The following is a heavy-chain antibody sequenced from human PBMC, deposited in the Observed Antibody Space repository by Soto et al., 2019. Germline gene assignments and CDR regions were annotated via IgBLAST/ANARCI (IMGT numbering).Heavy chain of an antibody. CDR1: GGSISSGGYY. Sequence: PSETLSLTCTVSGGSISSGGYYWSWIRQHPGKGLEWIGYIYYSGSTYYNPSLKSRVTISVDTSKNQFSLKLSSVTAADTAVYYCARDRLGSAMVRGVEYYGMDVWGQGTTVTVSS. CDR3: ARDRLGSAMVRGVEYYGMDV. V-gene: IGHV4-31*03. J-gene: IGHJ6*02. D-gene: IGHD3-10*01. CDR2: IYYSGST.